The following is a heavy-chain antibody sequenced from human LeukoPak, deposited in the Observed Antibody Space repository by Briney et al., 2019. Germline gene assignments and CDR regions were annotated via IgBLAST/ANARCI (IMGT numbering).Heavy chain of an antibody. V-gene: IGHV1-69*13. CDR2: IIPIFGTA. J-gene: IGHJ4*02. CDR1: GGTFSSYA. D-gene: IGHD3-22*01. CDR3: AREYSDSSGYSDLFDY. Sequence: GASVTVSCKASGGTFSSYAISWVRQAPGQGLEWMGGIIPIFGTANYAQKFQGRVTITADESTSTAYMELSSLRSEDTAVYYCAREYSDSSGYSDLFDYWGQGTLVTVSS.